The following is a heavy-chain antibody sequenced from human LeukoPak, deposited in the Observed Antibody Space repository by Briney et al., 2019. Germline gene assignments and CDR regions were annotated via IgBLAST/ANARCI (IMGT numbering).Heavy chain of an antibody. CDR2: ISGSGAST. D-gene: IGHD3-10*01. V-gene: IGHV3-23*01. CDR3: ARVTYGSGTYGAFDY. J-gene: IGHJ4*02. Sequence: PGGSLRLSCAASGFTFSSYAMSWVRQAPGKGLEWVSAISGSGASTYYADSVKGRFTISRDDSKNTLYLQMNSLRAEDTAVYYCARVTYGSGTYGAFDYWGQGTLVTVSS. CDR1: GFTFSSYA.